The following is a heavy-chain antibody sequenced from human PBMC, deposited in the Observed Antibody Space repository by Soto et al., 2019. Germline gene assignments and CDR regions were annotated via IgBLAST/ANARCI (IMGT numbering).Heavy chain of an antibody. CDR3: ARDRVAALAPYYYYMDV. D-gene: IGHD6-13*01. CDR2: IIPILGIA. CDR1: GGTFSSYT. Sequence: QVQLVQSGAEVKKPGSSVKVSCKASGGTFSSYTISWVRQAPGQGLEWMGRIIPILGIANYAQKFQGRVTITADKSTSTAYMELSSLRSEDTAVYYCARDRVAALAPYYYYMDVWGKGTTVTVSS. J-gene: IGHJ6*03. V-gene: IGHV1-69*08.